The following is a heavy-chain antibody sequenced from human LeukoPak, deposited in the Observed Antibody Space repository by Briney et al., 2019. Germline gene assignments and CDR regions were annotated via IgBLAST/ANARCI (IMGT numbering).Heavy chain of an antibody. CDR1: GYTFTLGGFY. V-gene: IGHV1-2*02. CDR3: ARDPSHKNEEIY. Sequence: ASVKVSCKASGYTFTLGGFYIHWVRQAPGQGLKWMGWISPNSGGTNYAQKFQDRVTMTGDTSIDTVYMELNRLTSDDTAAYYCARDPSHKNEEIYWGQGTLVAVSS. J-gene: IGHJ4*02. CDR2: ISPNSGGT.